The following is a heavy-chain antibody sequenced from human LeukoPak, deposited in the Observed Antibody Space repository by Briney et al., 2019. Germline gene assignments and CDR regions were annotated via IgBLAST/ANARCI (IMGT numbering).Heavy chain of an antibody. CDR2: IYYSAST. D-gene: IGHD6-13*01. CDR3: ARHFREQLVYYYYGMDV. Sequence: SETLSLTCTVSGGSISSYYWSWIRQPPGKGLEWIGYIYYSASTNYNPSLKSRVTISVDTSKNQFSLKLSSVTAADTAVYYCARHFREQLVYYYYGMDVWGQGTTVTVSS. V-gene: IGHV4-59*08. CDR1: GGSISSYY. J-gene: IGHJ6*02.